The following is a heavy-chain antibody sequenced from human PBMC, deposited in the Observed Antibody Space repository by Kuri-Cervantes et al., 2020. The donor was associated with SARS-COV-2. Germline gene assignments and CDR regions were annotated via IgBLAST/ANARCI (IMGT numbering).Heavy chain of an antibody. V-gene: IGHV3-49*04. CDR3: TRVYYYDSSGYHGRLDY. D-gene: IGHD3-22*01. J-gene: IGHJ4*02. Sequence: GGSLRLSCTASGFTFGDYAMNWVRQAPGKGLEWVGFIRSKAYGGTTEYAASVKGRFTISRDDSKYIAYLQMNSLKTEDTAVYYCTRVYYYDSSGYHGRLDYWGQGTLVTVSS. CDR2: IRSKAYGGTT. CDR1: GFTFGDYA.